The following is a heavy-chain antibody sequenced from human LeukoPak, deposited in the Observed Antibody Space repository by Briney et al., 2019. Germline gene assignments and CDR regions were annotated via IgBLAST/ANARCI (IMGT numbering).Heavy chain of an antibody. CDR1: GYSISSNYY. D-gene: IGHD1-26*01. CDR3: VKSGSYYEAFDY. Sequence: SETLSLTCIVSGYSISSNYYWGWIRQPPGKGLEWIGSIYHSGSTFYNPSLKSRLTISVDMSKNQFSLKLSSVTAADTAVYYCVKSGSYYEAFDYWGQGTLVPVSS. CDR2: IYHSGST. V-gene: IGHV4-38-2*02. J-gene: IGHJ4*02.